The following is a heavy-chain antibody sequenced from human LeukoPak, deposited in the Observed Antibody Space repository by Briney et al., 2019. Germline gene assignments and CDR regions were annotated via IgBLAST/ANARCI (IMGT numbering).Heavy chain of an antibody. CDR2: INAGSGNT. CDR3: ARLGLSIDYVSPY. V-gene: IGHV1-3*01. D-gene: IGHD3-16*01. Sequence: ASVNVSCKASGYTFTSYTMHWVRQAPGQWLEWMGWINAGSGNTKYSQRFQGRVTITRDTSASTAYMELSSLRSEDTAVYYCARLGLSIDYVSPYWGQGTLVTVSS. CDR1: GYTFTSYT. J-gene: IGHJ4*02.